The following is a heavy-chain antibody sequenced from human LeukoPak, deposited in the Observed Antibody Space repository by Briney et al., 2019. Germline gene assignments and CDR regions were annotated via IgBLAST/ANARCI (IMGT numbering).Heavy chain of an antibody. V-gene: IGHV3-21*01. J-gene: IGHJ4*02. D-gene: IGHD6-6*01. Sequence: PGGSLRLSCAASGFTFSSYSMNWVRQAPGKGLEWVSSISSSSSYIYYADSVKGRFTISRDNAKNSLYLQMNSLRAEDTAVYYCAREGIEYSSSPLNAYPYYFDYWGQGTLVTVSS. CDR3: AREGIEYSSSPLNAYPYYFDY. CDR1: GFTFSSYS. CDR2: ISSSSSYI.